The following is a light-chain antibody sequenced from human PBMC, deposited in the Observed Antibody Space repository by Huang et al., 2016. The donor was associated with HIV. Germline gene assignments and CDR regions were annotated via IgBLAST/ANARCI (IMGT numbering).Light chain of an antibody. CDR2: EVS. V-gene: IGKV2D-29*01. Sequence: DVVMTQTPLSLSVTPGQPASISCKARQSRLHSDGKTYLYWYLQKPGQPPQLLIYEVSNRIAGVPDRFSGSGSGTDFTVKISRVEAEDVGVYYCMHSTQHPYTFGQGTKLEIK. J-gene: IGKJ2*01. CDR1: QSRLHSDGKTY. CDR3: MHSTQHPYT.